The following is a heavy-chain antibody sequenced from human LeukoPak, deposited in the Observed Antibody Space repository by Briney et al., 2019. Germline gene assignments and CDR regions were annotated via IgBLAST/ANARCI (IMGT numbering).Heavy chain of an antibody. Sequence: GASVKVSCKASGYTLTSYGISWVRQATGQGLEWMGWMNPNSGNTGYAQKFQGRVTMTRNTSISTAYMELSSLRSEDTAVYYCATGYGSGSSPGMDVWGQGTTVTVSS. V-gene: IGHV1-8*02. D-gene: IGHD3-10*01. CDR1: GYTLTSYG. CDR3: ATGYGSGSSPGMDV. J-gene: IGHJ6*02. CDR2: MNPNSGNT.